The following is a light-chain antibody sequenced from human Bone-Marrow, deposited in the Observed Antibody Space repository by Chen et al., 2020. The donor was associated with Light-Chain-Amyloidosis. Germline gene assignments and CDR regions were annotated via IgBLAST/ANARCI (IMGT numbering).Light chain of an antibody. Sequence: DIQMTQYPSSLSASVGDRVTITCRASENIKTYLNWYQQMPGKAPKLLIYAASSLQGGVSSRFSGRGSGTDFTLTISSLQPEDSATYYCQQSFRNQWTVGHGTTVEVK. V-gene: IGKV1-39*01. CDR2: AAS. CDR1: ENIKTY. J-gene: IGKJ1*01. CDR3: QQSFRNQWT.